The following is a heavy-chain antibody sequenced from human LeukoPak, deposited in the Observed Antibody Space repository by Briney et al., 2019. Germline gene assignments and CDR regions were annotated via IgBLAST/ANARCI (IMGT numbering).Heavy chain of an antibody. CDR1: GFTLCNYW. CDR3: ARDRKDESSGYYLFDN. CDR2: IQRDGGEK. V-gene: IGHV3-7*01. J-gene: IGHJ4*02. Sequence: GGSLRLSCAASGFTLCNYWVGWVRRARGKGLGWVANIQRDGGEKSYVHCVRGRFTVSRDNAKNSLYLQMNSLRAEDTAVFYCARDRKDESSGYYLFDNWGQGTLVTVSS. D-gene: IGHD3-22*01.